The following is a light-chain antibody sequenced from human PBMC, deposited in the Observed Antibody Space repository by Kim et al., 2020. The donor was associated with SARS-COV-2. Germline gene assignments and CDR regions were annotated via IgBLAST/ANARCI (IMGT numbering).Light chain of an antibody. CDR3: QQYDNLPTIT. CDR2: DAS. CDR1: QDISNY. V-gene: IGKV1-33*01. J-gene: IGKJ5*01. Sequence: DIQMIQSPSSLSASVGDRVTITCQASQDISNYLNWYQQKPGKAPKLLIYDASNLETGVPSRFSGSGSGTDFTFTISSLQPEDIATYYCQQYDNLPTITFGQGTRLEIK.